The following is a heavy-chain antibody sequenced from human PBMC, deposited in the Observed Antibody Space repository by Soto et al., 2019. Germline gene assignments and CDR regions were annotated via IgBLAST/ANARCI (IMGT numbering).Heavy chain of an antibody. V-gene: IGHV4-59*08. CDR3: ARLPSRHLVNY. J-gene: IGHJ4*02. CDR2: LYYSGST. CDR1: VGAISSYY. D-gene: IGHD6-13*01. Sequence: PSETLSLTCTVSVGAISSYYWSWIRQPPGKGLEWIWYLYYSGSTNYNPSLKSRVTISVDTSKNQFSLNLRSVTAADTAVYYCARLPSRHLVNYWGQGTLVTVS.